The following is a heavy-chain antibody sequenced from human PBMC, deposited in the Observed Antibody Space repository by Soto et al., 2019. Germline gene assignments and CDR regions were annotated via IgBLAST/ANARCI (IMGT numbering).Heavy chain of an antibody. CDR3: ARGRQGSRLVMVRGGVRTGNGMDV. J-gene: IGHJ6*02. D-gene: IGHD3-10*01. V-gene: IGHV4-30-4*01. CDR2: IYYSGST. CDR1: GGSISSGDYY. Sequence: SETLSLTCTVSGGSISSGDYYWSWIRQPPGKGLEWIGYIYYSGSTYYNPSLKSRVTISVDTSKNQFSLKLSSVTAADTAVYYCARGRQGSRLVMVRGGVRTGNGMDVWGQGTTVTVSS.